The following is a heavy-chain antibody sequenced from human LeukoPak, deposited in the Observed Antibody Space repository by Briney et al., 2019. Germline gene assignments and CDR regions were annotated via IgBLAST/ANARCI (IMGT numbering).Heavy chain of an antibody. CDR3: ARMLLGQRNGWYQFDY. J-gene: IGHJ4*02. CDR1: GGSITNYY. V-gene: IGHV4-59*01. CDR2: IYCTGSI. D-gene: IGHD6-19*01. Sequence: TSETLSLTCTVSGGSITNYYWSWIRQPPGKALEWIGYIYCTGSINYTPSLESRVTISVDTSKNQFSLNLKSVTAADTAVYFCARMLLGQRNGWYQFDYWGQGALVTVSS.